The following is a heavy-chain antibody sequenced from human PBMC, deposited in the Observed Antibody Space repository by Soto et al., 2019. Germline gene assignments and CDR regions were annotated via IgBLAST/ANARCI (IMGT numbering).Heavy chain of an antibody. CDR2: INYNGGSA. J-gene: IGHJ4*02. D-gene: IGHD1-1*01. Sequence: GGPMRLCCAASGVGVSNHGRAWVRQPAGKGLEWVSNINYNGGSAYYADAVKGRFTISRDNSRNTVYLQMNSLKVEDTAVYYCVTDPNWEWGYWGQGTPVTVSS. V-gene: IGHV3-23*01. CDR3: VTDPNWEWGY. CDR1: GVGVSNHG.